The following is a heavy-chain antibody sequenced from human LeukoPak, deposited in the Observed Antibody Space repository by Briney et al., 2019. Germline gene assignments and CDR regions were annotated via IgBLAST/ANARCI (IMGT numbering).Heavy chain of an antibody. V-gene: IGHV1-2*02. CDR1: GYTFTSYG. CDR3: ARGDYDILTGWPY. D-gene: IGHD3-9*01. CDR2: INPKSGGT. J-gene: IGHJ4*02. Sequence: GASVKVSCKASGYTFTSYGISWVRQAPGQGLEWMGWINPKSGGTNYAQKFQGRVTMTRDTSINTAYMDLSRLRSDDTAVYYCARGDYDILTGWPYWGQGTLVTVSS.